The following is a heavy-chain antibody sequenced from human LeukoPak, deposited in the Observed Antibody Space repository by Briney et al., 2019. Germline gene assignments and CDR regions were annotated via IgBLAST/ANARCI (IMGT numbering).Heavy chain of an antibody. CDR1: GYTFTGYY. J-gene: IGHJ4*02. CDR3: ARGSSGHFDY. D-gene: IGHD3-22*01. Sequence: ASVKVSCKASGYTFTGYYMHWVRQAPAQGLEWMGWINPNSGGTNYAQKFQGRVTMTRDTSISTVYMELSRLRSDDTGVYYCARGSSGHFDYWGQGTLVTVSS. CDR2: INPNSGGT. V-gene: IGHV1-2*02.